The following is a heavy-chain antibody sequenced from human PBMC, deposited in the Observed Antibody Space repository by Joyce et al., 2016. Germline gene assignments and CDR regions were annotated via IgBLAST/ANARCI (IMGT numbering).Heavy chain of an antibody. J-gene: IGHJ2*01. CDR2: ISSDGGNK. CDR1: GFTVSRYA. V-gene: IGHV3-30*04. Sequence: VQLVESGGGVVQPGRSRRLSCAPSGFTVSRYAMYWVRQAPGKGLEWVAVISSDGGNKYYIDSVRGRFSISRDNSKNTLFLQMNSLRVEDTALYYCAREGLGGYWFFDLWGRGTLVTVSS. CDR3: AREGLGGYWFFDL. D-gene: IGHD3/OR15-3a*01.